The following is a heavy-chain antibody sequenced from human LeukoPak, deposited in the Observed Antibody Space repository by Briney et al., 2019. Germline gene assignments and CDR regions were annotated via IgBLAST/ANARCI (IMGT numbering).Heavy chain of an antibody. CDR1: GFTFSSYA. J-gene: IGHJ6*02. V-gene: IGHV3-9*01. CDR3: AKENYYDSSGPTGYYYGMDV. CDR2: ISWNSGSI. Sequence: GGSLRLSCAASGFTFSSYAMSWVRQAPGKGLEWVSGISWNSGSIGYADSVKGRFTISRDNAKNSLYLQMNSLRAEDTALYYCAKENYYDSSGPTGYYYGMDVWGQGTTVTVSS. D-gene: IGHD3-22*01.